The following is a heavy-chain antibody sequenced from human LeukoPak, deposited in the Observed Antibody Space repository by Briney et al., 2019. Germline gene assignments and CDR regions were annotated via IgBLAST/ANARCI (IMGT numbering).Heavy chain of an antibody. CDR3: ARGSRFGVVGRDAFDI. V-gene: IGHV3-21*01. D-gene: IGHD3-3*01. Sequence: PGGSLRLSCAASGFTFSRYSMNWVRQARGKGLEWVSSISISSNYIYYADSVQGRFTISRDNSKNSLYLQMNSLRAEDTAVYYCARGSRFGVVGRDAFDIWGQGTMVTVSS. CDR1: GFTFSRYS. CDR2: ISISSNYI. J-gene: IGHJ3*02.